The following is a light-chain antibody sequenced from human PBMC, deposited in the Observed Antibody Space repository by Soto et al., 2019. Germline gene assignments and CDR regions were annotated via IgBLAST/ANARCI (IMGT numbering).Light chain of an antibody. CDR2: AAS. CDR1: QGISSS. CDR3: QKGHNFPLT. Sequence: DIQLTQSPSFLSASVRDRPTITCRPSQGISSSLAWYQQKPGESPKLLIYAASTLESGVPSRFSGSGYGTEFTLTISSVQADDVASYYCQKGHNFPLTFGQGTRLEIK. J-gene: IGKJ5*01. V-gene: IGKV1-9*01.